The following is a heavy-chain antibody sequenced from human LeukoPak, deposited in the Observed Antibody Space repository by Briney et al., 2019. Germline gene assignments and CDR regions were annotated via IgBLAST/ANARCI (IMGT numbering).Heavy chain of an antibody. V-gene: IGHV3-30*18. Sequence: GGSLRLSCAASGFTFSSYGMHWVRQAPGKGLEWVAVISYDGSNKYYADSVKGRFTISRDNSKNTLYLQMNSLRAEDTTVYYCAKDQYLGQQLEGTLDYWGQGTLVTVSS. J-gene: IGHJ4*02. CDR2: ISYDGSNK. D-gene: IGHD6-13*01. CDR3: AKDQYLGQQLEGTLDY. CDR1: GFTFSSYG.